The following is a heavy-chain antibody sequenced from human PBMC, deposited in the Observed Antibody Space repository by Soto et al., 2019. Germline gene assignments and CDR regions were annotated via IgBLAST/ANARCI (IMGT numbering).Heavy chain of an antibody. CDR3: GKDRARSPHDF. J-gene: IGHJ4*02. CDR1: GFTFSSYA. CDR2: ISGSGGNT. D-gene: IGHD6-19*01. Sequence: EVQLLESGGGLVQPGGSLRLSCAASGFTFSSYAMSWVRQAPGKGLEWVSTISGSGGNTNNADSVKGRFTISRDNSKNTMYLQMNSLRAEDTAVYYCGKDRARSPHDFWGQGTLVTVSS. V-gene: IGHV3-23*01.